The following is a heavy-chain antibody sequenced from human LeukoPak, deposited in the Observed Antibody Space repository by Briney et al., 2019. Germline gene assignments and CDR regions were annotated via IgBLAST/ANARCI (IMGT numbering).Heavy chain of an antibody. CDR2: ISYDGSNK. V-gene: IGHV3-30-3*01. Sequence: SCRASGYTFTGYYMHWVRQAPGKGLEWVAVISYDGSNKYYADSVKGRFTISRDNSKNTLYLQMNSLRAEDTAVYYCASEYTVTNPGYYYYYGMDVWGQGTTVTVSS. CDR3: ASEYTVTNPGYYYYYGMDV. CDR1: GYTFTGYY. J-gene: IGHJ6*02. D-gene: IGHD4-17*01.